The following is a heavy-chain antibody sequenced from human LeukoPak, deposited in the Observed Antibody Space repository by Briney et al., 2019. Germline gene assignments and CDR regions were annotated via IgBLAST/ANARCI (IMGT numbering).Heavy chain of an antibody. J-gene: IGHJ4*02. CDR3: ATRRIYYHYSSGYAY. CDR1: GGSFSGYY. CDR2: INHSGST. D-gene: IGHD3-22*01. Sequence: SETLSLTCAVYGGSFSGYYWSWIRQPPGKGLEWIGEINHSGSTNYNPSLKSRVTISVDTSKNQFSLKLSSVTAADTAVYYCATRRIYYHYSSGYAYWGQGTLVTVSS. V-gene: IGHV4-34*01.